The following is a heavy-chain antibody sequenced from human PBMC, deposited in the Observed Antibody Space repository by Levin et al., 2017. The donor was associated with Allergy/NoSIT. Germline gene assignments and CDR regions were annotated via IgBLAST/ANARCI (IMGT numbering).Heavy chain of an antibody. D-gene: IGHD4-17*01. CDR3: AREYDYGEVSPKDLDAFDI. Sequence: ASVKVSCKASGYTFTSYAMNWVRQAPGQGLEWMGWINTNTGNPTYAQGFTGRFVFSLDTSVSTAYLQISSLKAEDTAVYYCAREYDYGEVSPKDLDAFDIWGQGTMVTVSS. CDR2: INTNTGNP. J-gene: IGHJ3*02. V-gene: IGHV7-4-1*02. CDR1: GYTFTSYA.